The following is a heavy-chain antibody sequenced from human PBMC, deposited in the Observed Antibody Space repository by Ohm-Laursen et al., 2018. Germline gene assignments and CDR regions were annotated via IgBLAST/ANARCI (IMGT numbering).Heavy chain of an antibody. J-gene: IGHJ4*02. CDR3: ARMGRSGSYSVYYFDY. D-gene: IGHD3-10*01. CDR1: GLTFSDYY. V-gene: IGHV3-11*01. Sequence: SLRLSCAASGLTFSDYYMSWIRQAPGKGLEWVSYISSSGSTIYYADSVKGRFTISRDNAKNSLYLQMNSLRAEDTAVYYCARMGRSGSYSVYYFDYWGQGTLVTVSS. CDR2: ISSSGSTI.